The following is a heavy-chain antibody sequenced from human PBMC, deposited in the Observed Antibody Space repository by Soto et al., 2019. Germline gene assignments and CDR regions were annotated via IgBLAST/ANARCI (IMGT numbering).Heavy chain of an antibody. CDR2: ISSRSSTI. D-gene: IGHD6-13*01. CDR1: GFTFSSYS. V-gene: IGHV3-48*01. Sequence: EVQLVESGGGLVQPGGSLRLSCAASGFTFSSYSMNWVRQAPGKGLEWVSYISSRSSTIYYADSVKGRFTISRDTAKNSLYLQMNSLRAEDTAVYYCARHPERIAEIGWFDPWGQGTLVTVSS. J-gene: IGHJ5*02. CDR3: ARHPERIAEIGWFDP.